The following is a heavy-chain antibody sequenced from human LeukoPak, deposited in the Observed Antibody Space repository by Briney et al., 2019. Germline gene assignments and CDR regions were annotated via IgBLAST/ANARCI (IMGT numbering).Heavy chain of an antibody. D-gene: IGHD6-13*01. J-gene: IGHJ4*02. Sequence: GGSLRLSCAASKFTFSSYAISWVRQAPGKGLEWVSAISGSGGSTYYADSVKGRFTISRDNSKNTLYLQMNSLRAEDTAVYYCAKDHTPSSWYPSGYWGQGTLVTVSS. CDR3: AKDHTPSSWYPSGY. V-gene: IGHV3-23*01. CDR2: ISGSGGST. CDR1: KFTFSSYA.